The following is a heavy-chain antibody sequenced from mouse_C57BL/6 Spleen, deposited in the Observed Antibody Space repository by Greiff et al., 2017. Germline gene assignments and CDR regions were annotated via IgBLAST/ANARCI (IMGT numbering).Heavy chain of an antibody. D-gene: IGHD1-1*01. CDR3: ARGGVVATYYAMDY. J-gene: IGHJ4*01. V-gene: IGHV1-19*01. CDR1: GYTFTDYY. Sequence: VQLKESGPVLVKPGASVKMSCKASGYTFTDYYMNWVKQSHGKSLEWIGVINPYNGGTSYNQKFKGKATLTVDKSSSTAYMELNSLTSEDSAVYYCARGGVVATYYAMDYWGQGTSVTVSS. CDR2: INPYNGGT.